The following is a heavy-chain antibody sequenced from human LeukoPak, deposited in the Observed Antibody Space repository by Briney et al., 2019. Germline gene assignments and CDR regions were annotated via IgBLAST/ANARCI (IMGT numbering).Heavy chain of an antibody. CDR1: GYTFTSYG. D-gene: IGHD3-3*01. V-gene: IGHV1-18*01. Sequence: GASVKVSCKASGYTFTSYGISWVRQAPGQGLEWMGWISAYNGNTNYAQRLQGRVTMTTDTSTSTAYMELRSLRSDGTAVYYCARDGLRFLEWLPPVDYWGQGTLVTVSS. J-gene: IGHJ4*02. CDR2: ISAYNGNT. CDR3: ARDGLRFLEWLPPVDY.